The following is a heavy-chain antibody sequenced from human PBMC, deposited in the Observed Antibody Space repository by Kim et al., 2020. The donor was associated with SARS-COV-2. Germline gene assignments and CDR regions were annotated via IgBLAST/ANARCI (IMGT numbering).Heavy chain of an antibody. D-gene: IGHD2-15*01. CDR2: IDYSGSS. V-gene: IGHV4-39*01. J-gene: IGHJ2*01. Sequence: SETLSLTCTVSGVSISSSSFYWGWIRQPPGKGLEWVGSIDYSGSSYYSPSLKSRITISVDTSKNQFSLKLRSVTAAATALYYCASPHPLSKGFYWYFDLWGRGPLVTVSS. CDR3: ASPHPLSKGFYWYFDL. CDR1: GVSISSSSFY.